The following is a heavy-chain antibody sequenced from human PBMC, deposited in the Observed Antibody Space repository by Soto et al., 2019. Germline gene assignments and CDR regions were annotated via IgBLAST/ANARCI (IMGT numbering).Heavy chain of an antibody. CDR2: ISSTTNYI. Sequence: GGSLRLSCAASGFTFTRYSMNWVRQAPGKGLEWVSSISSTTNYIYYADPMKGRFTVSRDNAKNSVYLDMNSLSAEDTAVYYCARESEDLTSNFDYWGQGTLVSVTS. CDR3: ARESEDLTSNFDY. J-gene: IGHJ4*02. V-gene: IGHV3-21*01. CDR1: GFTFTRYS.